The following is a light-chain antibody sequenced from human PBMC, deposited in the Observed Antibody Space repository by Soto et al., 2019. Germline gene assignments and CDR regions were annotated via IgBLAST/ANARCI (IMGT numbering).Light chain of an antibody. V-gene: IGKV3-20*01. J-gene: IGKJ2*01. CDR1: QSVDSRY. CDR2: AAS. CDR3: QQYGSSPRT. Sequence: EVVLTQSPGTLSFSPGERATLSCRASQSVDSRYLAWYQQKPDQAPRLLIYAASRRATGIPDRFSGSGSGTDFTLTISRLEPEDFAVYYCQQYGSSPRTFGQGTKLDIK.